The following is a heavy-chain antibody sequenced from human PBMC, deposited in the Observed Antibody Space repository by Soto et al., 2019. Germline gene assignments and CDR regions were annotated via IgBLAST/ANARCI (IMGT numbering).Heavy chain of an antibody. CDR2: IKSKTDGGTT. D-gene: IGHD2-2*01. V-gene: IGHV3-15*01. CDR3: TTDRPYQPLQDWFDP. Sequence: GGSLRLSCAASGFTFSNAWMSWVRQATGKGLEWVGRIKSKTDGGTTDYAAPVKGRFTISRDDSKNTLYLQMNSLKTEDTAVYYCTTDRPYQPLQDWFDPWGQGTLVTVSS. J-gene: IGHJ5*02. CDR1: GFTFSNAW.